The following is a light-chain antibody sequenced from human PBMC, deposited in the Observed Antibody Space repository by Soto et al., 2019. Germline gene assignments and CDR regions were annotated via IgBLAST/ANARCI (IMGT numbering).Light chain of an antibody. CDR3: SSYTSSSTLIV. V-gene: IGLV2-14*01. CDR2: DVS. CDR1: SSDVGGYNY. J-gene: IGLJ1*01. Sequence: QSALTQPASVSGSPGQSITISCTGTSSDVGGYNYVSWYQQHPRKAPKLMIYDVSNRPSGVSNRFSGSKSGNTTSLTISGLQAEDEADYYCSSYTSSSTLIVFGTGTKLTVL.